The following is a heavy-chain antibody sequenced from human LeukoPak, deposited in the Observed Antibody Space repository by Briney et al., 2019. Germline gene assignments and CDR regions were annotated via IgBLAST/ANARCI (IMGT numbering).Heavy chain of an antibody. Sequence: SETLSLTCTVSGGSISSGDYYWSWIRQPPGKGLEWIGYIYYSGSTYYSPSLKSRVTISVDTSKNQFSLKLSSVTAADTAVYYCARDLLYCSSTSCHNNWFDPWGQGTLVTVSS. J-gene: IGHJ5*02. V-gene: IGHV4-30-4*08. CDR3: ARDLLYCSSTSCHNNWFDP. CDR2: IYYSGST. CDR1: GGSISSGDYY. D-gene: IGHD2-2*01.